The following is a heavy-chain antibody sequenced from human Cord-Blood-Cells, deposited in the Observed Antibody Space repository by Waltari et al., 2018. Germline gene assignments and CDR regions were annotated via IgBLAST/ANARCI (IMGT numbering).Heavy chain of an antibody. CDR2: IYYSGST. V-gene: IGHV4-39*07. CDR1: GGSISSSSYY. J-gene: IGHJ6*03. Sequence: QLQLQESGPGLVKPSETLSLTCTVPGGSISSSSYYWGWLRQPPGKGLEWIGSIYYSGSTYYNPSLKSRVTISVDTSKNQFSLKLSSVTAADTAVYYCAILPRIAVAGTDYYYYMDVWGKGTTVTVSS. D-gene: IGHD6-19*01. CDR3: AILPRIAVAGTDYYYYMDV.